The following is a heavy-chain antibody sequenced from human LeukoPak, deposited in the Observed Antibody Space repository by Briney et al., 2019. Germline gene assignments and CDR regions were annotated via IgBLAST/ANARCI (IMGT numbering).Heavy chain of an antibody. D-gene: IGHD2-15*01. CDR2: RNLKSGNR. V-gene: IGHV1-8*01. CDR1: GYTFTSCD. CDR3: ASACSGGSCLDYYYYMDV. J-gene: IGHJ6*03. Sequence: GASVKVSCKASGYTFTSCDINWGRQATGQGLGGVGGRNLKSGNRGKEQKFQGRVTMTRNTSISTAYMELSSLRSEDTAVYYCASACSGGSCLDYYYYMDVWGKGTTVTVSS.